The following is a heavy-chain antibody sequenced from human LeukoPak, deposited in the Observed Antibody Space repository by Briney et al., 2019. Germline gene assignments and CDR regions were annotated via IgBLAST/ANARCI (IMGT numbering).Heavy chain of an antibody. J-gene: IGHJ6*03. CDR1: GYTFTSYG. V-gene: IGHV1-18*01. CDR3: ASDLAPYYYYMDV. Sequence: VSVKVSCKASGYTFTSYGISWVRQAPGQGLEWMGWISAYNGNTNYAQKLQGRVTMTTDTSTSTAYMELRSLRSDDTAVYYCASDLAPYYYYMDVWGKGTTVTVSS. CDR2: ISAYNGNT.